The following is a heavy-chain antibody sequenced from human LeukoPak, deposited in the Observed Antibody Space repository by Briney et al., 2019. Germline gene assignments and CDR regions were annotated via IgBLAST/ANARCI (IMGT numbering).Heavy chain of an antibody. V-gene: IGHV1-18*01. Sequence: ASVKVSCKTSGYTFTSYAISWVRQAPGQGLEWIGWISAYNGNTKHAQKVQGRVTMTTDTSTSTAYMELRGLRSDDTAVYYCATDRHYDYVWGSSHWGQGTLVTVSS. D-gene: IGHD3-16*01. CDR1: GYTFTSYA. CDR3: ATDRHYDYVWGSSH. CDR2: ISAYNGNT. J-gene: IGHJ4*02.